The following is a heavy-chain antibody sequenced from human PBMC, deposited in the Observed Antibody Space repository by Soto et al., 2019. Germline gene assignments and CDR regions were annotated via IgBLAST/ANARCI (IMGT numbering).Heavy chain of an antibody. Sequence: QLQLQESGPRLVQAAETLSLNCTVSGGSISSSTFYWGWIRQPPGRGLEWVGSIDYSGNTYYNASLKSRVIVSVDTSKNQFSLKLNSATAADTAVYYCAIQFRFRRRLQVSVDPWGQGILVTVSS. D-gene: IGHD3-16*01. CDR3: AIQFRFRRRLQVSVDP. CDR2: IDYSGNT. V-gene: IGHV4-39*01. J-gene: IGHJ5*02. CDR1: GGSISSSTFY.